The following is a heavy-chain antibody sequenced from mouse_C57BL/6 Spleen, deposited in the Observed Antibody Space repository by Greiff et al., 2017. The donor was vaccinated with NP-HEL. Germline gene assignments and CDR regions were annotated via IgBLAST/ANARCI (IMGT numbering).Heavy chain of an antibody. J-gene: IGHJ3*01. CDR2: IYPRDGST. CDR1: GYTFTDHT. CDR3: ARGDYYGSSPFAY. Sequence: VQLQQSDAELVKPGASVKISCKVSGYTFTDHTIHWMKQRPEQGLEWIGYIYPRDGSTKYIEKFKGKATLTADKSSSTAYMQLNSLTSEDSAVYFCARGDYYGSSPFAYWGQGTLVTVSA. V-gene: IGHV1-78*01. D-gene: IGHD1-1*01.